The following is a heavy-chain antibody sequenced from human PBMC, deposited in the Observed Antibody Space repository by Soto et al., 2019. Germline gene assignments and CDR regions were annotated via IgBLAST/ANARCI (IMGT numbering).Heavy chain of an antibody. Sequence: GGSLRLSCAGSGFTFSTYWISWVRQATGKGLEWVANIKPDGGDKHYVDSVKGRFTISRDNARNSLFLQMNSLRAEDTAVYYCARALMAVTSQDAFDIWGQGTMVTVSS. D-gene: IGHD2-21*02. CDR2: IKPDGGDK. V-gene: IGHV3-7*04. J-gene: IGHJ3*02. CDR3: ARALMAVTSQDAFDI. CDR1: GFTFSTYW.